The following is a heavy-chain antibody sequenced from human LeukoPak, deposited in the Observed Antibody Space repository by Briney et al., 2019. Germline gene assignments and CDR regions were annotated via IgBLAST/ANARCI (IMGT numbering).Heavy chain of an antibody. CDR2: INHSGST. Sequence: SETLSLTCAVYGGSFSGYYWSWIRQPPGKGLEWIGEINHSGSTNYNPSLKSRVTMSVDTSKNQFSLKLSSVTAADTAVYYCARDKGILTGLDYWGQGTLVTVSS. D-gene: IGHD3-9*01. V-gene: IGHV4-34*01. CDR1: GGSFSGYY. J-gene: IGHJ4*01. CDR3: ARDKGILTGLDY.